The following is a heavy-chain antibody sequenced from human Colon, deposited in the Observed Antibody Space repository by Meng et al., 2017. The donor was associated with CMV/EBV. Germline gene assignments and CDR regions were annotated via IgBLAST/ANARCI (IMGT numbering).Heavy chain of an antibody. J-gene: IGHJ4*02. D-gene: IGHD3-3*01. Sequence: GSLRLSCTVSGGSVNSGNYYWSWIRQTPGKGLEWIEYIYYSGSTNYNPSLKSRVTISLDTSKNQCSLKVSSVTAADTAVYYCATSHYDYWSGYYYWGQGTLVTVSS. V-gene: IGHV4-61*01. CDR3: ATSHYDYWSGYYY. CDR1: GGSVNSGNYY. CDR2: IYYSGST.